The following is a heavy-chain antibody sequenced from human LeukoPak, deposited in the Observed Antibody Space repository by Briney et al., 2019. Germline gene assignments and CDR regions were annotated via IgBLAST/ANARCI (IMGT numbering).Heavy chain of an antibody. CDR2: INPNSGGT. D-gene: IGHD3-22*01. V-gene: IGHV1-2*02. J-gene: IGHJ5*02. CDR1: GYTFTGYY. Sequence: ASVKVSCKASGYTFTGYYMHWVRQAPGQGLEWMGWINPNSGGTNYAQKFQGRVTMTRDTSISTAYMELSRLRSDDTAVYYCARGSYDSSGYDWFDPWGQGTLVTVSS. CDR3: ARGSYDSSGYDWFDP.